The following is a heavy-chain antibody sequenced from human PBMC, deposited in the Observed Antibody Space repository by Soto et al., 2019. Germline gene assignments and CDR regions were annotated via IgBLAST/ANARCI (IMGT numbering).Heavy chain of an antibody. V-gene: IGHV1-69*01. D-gene: IGHD2-2*01. CDR3: AREAPYCTSATCPKFYDMDV. J-gene: IGHJ6*02. CDR1: GGTFGSYA. CDR2: IIPILNSP. Sequence: QVQLVQSGAEVKKPGSSVKVSCKASGGTFGSYAITWVRRAPGQGLEWLWGIIPILNSPAYAQKFQARVVITADEVTNTAYMELNSLRFDDTAVYYCAREAPYCTSATCPKFYDMDVSGQGTTVTVAS.